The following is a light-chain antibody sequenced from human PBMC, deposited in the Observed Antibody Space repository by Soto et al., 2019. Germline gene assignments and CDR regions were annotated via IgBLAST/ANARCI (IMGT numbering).Light chain of an antibody. V-gene: IGKV1-5*03. Sequence: DLQMTQSPSTLSASVGDRVTITCRASQSISSWLAWYQQKPGKAPNLLIYKTSSLESGVPSRFSGSGSETEFTLTVNSLQPDDFATYYCQQYDSYPLTFGGGTKVEIK. CDR3: QQYDSYPLT. CDR1: QSISSW. J-gene: IGKJ4*01. CDR2: KTS.